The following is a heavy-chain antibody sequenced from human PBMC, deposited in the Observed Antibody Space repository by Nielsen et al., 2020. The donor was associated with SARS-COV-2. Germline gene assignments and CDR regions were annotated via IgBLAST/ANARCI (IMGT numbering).Heavy chain of an antibody. CDR2: IRSYANEYAT. J-gene: IGHJ4*02. D-gene: IGHD4-23*01. CDR3: SSPTVAY. V-gene: IGHV3-73*01. CDR1: GYTFTNYY. Sequence: KVSCKTFGYTFTNYYIHWVRQASGKGLEWLGRIRSYANEYATAYAASVEGRFTVSRDDSKNTAYLQMNSLKSEDTAVYYCSSPTVAYWGQGTLVTVSS.